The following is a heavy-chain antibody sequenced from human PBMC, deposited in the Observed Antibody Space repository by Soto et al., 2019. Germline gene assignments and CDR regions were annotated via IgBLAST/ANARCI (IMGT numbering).Heavy chain of an antibody. J-gene: IGHJ4*02. V-gene: IGHV3-48*03. D-gene: IGHD5-12*01. CDR3: AREPERGSAFDY. Sequence: PGGSLRLSCAASGFTFSSYEMNWVRQAPGKGLEWVSYISSSGSTIYYADSVKGRFTISRDNAKNSLYLQMNSLRAEDTAVYYCAREPERGSAFDYWGQGTLVTVYS. CDR2: ISSSGSTI. CDR1: GFTFSSYE.